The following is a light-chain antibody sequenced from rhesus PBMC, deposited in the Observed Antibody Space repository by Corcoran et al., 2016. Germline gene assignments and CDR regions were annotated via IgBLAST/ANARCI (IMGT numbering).Light chain of an antibody. Sequence: ETVVTQSPATLSLSPGERATLSCRASQSVGSYLAWYQQKPGQAPRLLIYGASTRAPGIPDRFSGSGSGTDFTLTISSLEPEDVGVYYCQQSSNLSRTFGQGTKVEIK. CDR2: GAS. V-gene: IGKV3-24*04. CDR1: QSVGSY. J-gene: IGKJ1*01. CDR3: QQSSNLSRT.